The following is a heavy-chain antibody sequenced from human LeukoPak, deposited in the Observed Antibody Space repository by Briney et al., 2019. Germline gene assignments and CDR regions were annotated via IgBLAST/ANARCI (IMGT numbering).Heavy chain of an antibody. CDR3: AREGVTARFDY. Sequence: TXTVSGGSISSSSYYWGWIRQPPGKGLGWIGSIYYSGSTYYNPSLKSRVTISVDTSKNQFSLKLSSVTAADTAVYYCAREGVTARFDYWGQGTLVTVSS. V-gene: IGHV4-39*07. D-gene: IGHD4-11*01. CDR2: IYYSGST. J-gene: IGHJ4*02. CDR1: GGSISSSSYY.